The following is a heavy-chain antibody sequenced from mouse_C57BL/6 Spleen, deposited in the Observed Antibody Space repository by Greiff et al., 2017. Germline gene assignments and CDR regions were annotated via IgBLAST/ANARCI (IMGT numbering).Heavy chain of an antibody. D-gene: IGHD6-5*01. Sequence: QVQLKQPGAELVMPGASVKLSCKASGYTFTSYWMHWVKQRPGQGLEWIGEIDPSDSYTNYNQKFKGKSTLTVDKSSSTAYMQLSSLTSEDSAVYYCARKGLYSAWFAYWGQGTLVTVSA. CDR1: GYTFTSYW. J-gene: IGHJ3*01. V-gene: IGHV1-69*01. CDR3: ARKGLYSAWFAY. CDR2: IDPSDSYT.